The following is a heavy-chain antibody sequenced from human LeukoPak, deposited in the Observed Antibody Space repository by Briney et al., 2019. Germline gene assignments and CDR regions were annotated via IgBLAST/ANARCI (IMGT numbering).Heavy chain of an antibody. CDR1: GFTFSSYA. V-gene: IGHV3-30-3*01. J-gene: IGHJ6*02. D-gene: IGHD5-12*01. Sequence: PGGSLRLSCAASGFTFSSYAMHWVRQAPGKGLEWVAVISYDGSNKYYADSVKGRFTISRDNSKNTLYLQMNSLRAEDTAVYYCARNRVGPSGYDYWNYGMDVWGQGTTVTVSS. CDR3: ARNRVGPSGYDYWNYGMDV. CDR2: ISYDGSNK.